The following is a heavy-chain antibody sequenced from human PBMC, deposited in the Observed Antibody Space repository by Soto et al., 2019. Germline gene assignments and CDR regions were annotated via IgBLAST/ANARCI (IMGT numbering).Heavy chain of an antibody. CDR1: GGSISSGDYY. V-gene: IGHV4-30-4*01. J-gene: IGHJ4*02. CDR2: IYYSGST. D-gene: IGHD6-6*01. CDR3: VVSIGARYFDY. Sequence: QVQLQESGPGLVKPSQTLSLTCTVSGGSISSGDYYWSWIRQPPGKGLEWIGYIYYSGSTYYNPSLKSRVTLSVDTSKNQFSLNLSSVTAAGTGVYYCVVSIGARYFDYWGQGTLVTVSS.